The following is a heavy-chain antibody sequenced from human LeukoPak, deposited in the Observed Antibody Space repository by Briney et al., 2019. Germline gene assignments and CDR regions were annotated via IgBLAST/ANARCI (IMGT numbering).Heavy chain of an antibody. Sequence: SETLSLTCAVSGFSISSDYYWGWVRQPPGKGLEWVGSIYHDETTYYNPSLKSRVTISLVTSKKQFSLMLASVTAADTAIYYCANADTEDFFDSWGQGILVTVSS. V-gene: IGHV4-38-2*01. CDR3: ANADTEDFFDS. D-gene: IGHD2-8*01. J-gene: IGHJ4*02. CDR1: GFSISSDYY. CDR2: IYHDETT.